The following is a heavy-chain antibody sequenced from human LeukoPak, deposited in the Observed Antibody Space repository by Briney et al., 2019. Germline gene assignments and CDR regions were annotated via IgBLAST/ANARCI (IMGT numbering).Heavy chain of an antibody. CDR3: ARENNDYGGKKAFDY. CDR1: GGSSCSGDYF. J-gene: IGHJ4*02. D-gene: IGHD4-23*01. Sequence: PSETLSLTCAVSGGSSCSGDYFWSWIRQPPGKGLELIGHIHYSGNTYYNPSLKSRVSISVDPSKNQISLKLSSVTAADTAVYYCARENNDYGGKKAFDYWGQGTLVTVSS. CDR2: IHYSGNT. V-gene: IGHV4-30-4*01.